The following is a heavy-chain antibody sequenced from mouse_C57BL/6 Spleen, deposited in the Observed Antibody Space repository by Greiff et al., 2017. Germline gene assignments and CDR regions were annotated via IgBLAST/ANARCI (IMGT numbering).Heavy chain of an antibody. D-gene: IGHD4-1*01. CDR2: IDPSDSYT. J-gene: IGHJ2*01. CDR1: GYTFTSYW. CDR3: ARGTGTWYFDY. Sequence: VQLQQPGAELVKPGASVKLSCKASGYTFTSYWMQWVKQRPGQGLEWIGEIDPSDSYTNYNQKFKGKATLTVDTSSSTAYMQLSSLTSEDSAVYYCARGTGTWYFDYWGQGTTLTVSS. V-gene: IGHV1-50*01.